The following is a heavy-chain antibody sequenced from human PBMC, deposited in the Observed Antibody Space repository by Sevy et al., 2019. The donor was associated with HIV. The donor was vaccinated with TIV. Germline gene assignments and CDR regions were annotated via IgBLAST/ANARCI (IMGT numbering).Heavy chain of an antibody. D-gene: IGHD5-18*01. CDR3: ARAPMGTAIGYSFGSDFDS. J-gene: IGHJ4*02. V-gene: IGHV3-21*01. Sequence: GGSLRLSCAASGFTFRSYTMNWLRQAPGKGLEWVACISMSGNHIYYADSVKGRFTISRDNAKNSVFLQLNSLRVDDTAVYYCARAPMGTAIGYSFGSDFDSWGRGTQVTVSS. CDR2: ISMSGNHI. CDR1: GFTFRSYT.